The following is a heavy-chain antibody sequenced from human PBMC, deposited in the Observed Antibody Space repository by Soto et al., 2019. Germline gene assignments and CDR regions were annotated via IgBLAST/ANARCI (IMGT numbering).Heavy chain of an antibody. Sequence: GGSLRLSCAASGFTFDDYAMHWVRQAPGKGLEWVSGISWNSGSIGYADSVKGRFTISRDNAKNSLYLQMNSLRAEDTALYYCARVGVGYCSGGSCYHYYYYMDVWGKGTTVTVSS. CDR1: GFTFDDYA. J-gene: IGHJ6*03. V-gene: IGHV3-9*01. D-gene: IGHD2-15*01. CDR3: ARVGVGYCSGGSCYHYYYYMDV. CDR2: ISWNSGSI.